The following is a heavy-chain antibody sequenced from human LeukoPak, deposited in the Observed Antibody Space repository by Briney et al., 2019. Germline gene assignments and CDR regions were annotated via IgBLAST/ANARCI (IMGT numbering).Heavy chain of an antibody. V-gene: IGHV1-46*01. J-gene: IGHJ4*02. CDR1: GYTFTSYY. CDR3: AREAQQLVCDY. Sequence: ASVKVSCKASGYTFTSYYMHWVRQAPGQGLEWMGIINPSGGSTSYAQKFQGRVTMTRDMSTSTVYMELSSLRPEDTAVYYCAREAQQLVCDYWGQGTLVTVSS. CDR2: INPSGGST. D-gene: IGHD6-13*01.